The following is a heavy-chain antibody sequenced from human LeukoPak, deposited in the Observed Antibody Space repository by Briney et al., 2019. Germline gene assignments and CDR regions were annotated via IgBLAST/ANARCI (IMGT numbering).Heavy chain of an antibody. CDR1: GGSISSGGYY. CDR2: IYYSGST. J-gene: IGHJ6*03. CDR3: TRVTALITRDYYSYPMDV. D-gene: IGHD4-11*01. Sequence: TLSLTCTVSGGSISSGGYYWSWIRQNPGKGLEWLGYIYYSGSTYYNPSLKSRVTISVDTSKNQFSLRLSSVTAADTAMYYCTRVTALITRDYYSYPMDVWGKGTKVTAS. V-gene: IGHV4-31*03.